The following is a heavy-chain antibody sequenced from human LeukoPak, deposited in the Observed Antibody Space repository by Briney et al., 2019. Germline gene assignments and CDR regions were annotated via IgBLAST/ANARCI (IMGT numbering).Heavy chain of an antibody. V-gene: IGHV4-39*01. D-gene: IGHD3-10*01. CDR3: ARVYGSGSYYNDYYYYMDV. J-gene: IGHJ6*03. CDR2: IYYSGST. CDR1: GGSISSSSYY. Sequence: SETLSLTCTVSGGSISSSSYYWGWIRQPPGKGLEWIGSIYYSGSTYYNPSLKSRVTISVDTSKNQFSLKLSSVTAADTAVYYCARVYGSGSYYNDYYYYMDVWGKGTTVTISS.